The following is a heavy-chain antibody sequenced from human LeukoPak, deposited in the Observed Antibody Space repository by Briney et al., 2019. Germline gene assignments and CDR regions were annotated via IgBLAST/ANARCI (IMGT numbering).Heavy chain of an antibody. V-gene: IGHV3-30-3*01. J-gene: IGHJ3*02. Sequence: PGRSLRLSCAASGFTFSSYAMHWVRQAPGKGLEWVAVISYDGSNKYYADSVKGRFTISRDNSKNTLYLQMNSLRAEDTAVYYCARDRLRGLSGSYFQAFDIWGQGTMVTVSS. D-gene: IGHD1-26*01. CDR3: ARDRLRGLSGSYFQAFDI. CDR1: GFTFSSYA. CDR2: ISYDGSNK.